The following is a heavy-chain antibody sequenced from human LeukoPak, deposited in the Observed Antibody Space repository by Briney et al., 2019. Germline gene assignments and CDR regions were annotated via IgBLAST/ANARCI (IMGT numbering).Heavy chain of an antibody. CDR3: AGLDYRADY. V-gene: IGHV3-74*01. Sequence: GGSLRLSCAASGFTFSSHWMHWVRQTPGKGLVFVSRINSYGTRTVYADSVKGRFTVSRDNAKNTLYLQMNSLAAEDTAVYYCAGLDYRADYWGQGALVSVSS. CDR2: INSYGTRT. D-gene: IGHD4-11*01. J-gene: IGHJ4*02. CDR1: GFTFSSHW.